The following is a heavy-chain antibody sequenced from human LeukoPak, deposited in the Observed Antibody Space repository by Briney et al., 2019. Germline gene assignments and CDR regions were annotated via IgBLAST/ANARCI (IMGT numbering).Heavy chain of an antibody. CDR3: ARDNPPDY. CDR1: GFTFSSSW. J-gene: IGHJ4*02. CDR2: IKQDGSEK. V-gene: IGHV3-7*03. Sequence: HAGGSLRLSCVASGFTFSSSWMSWVRQAPGKGLEWVANIKQDGSEKSYVESVRGRFTISRDNAKNSLYLRLNSLRAEDTALYYCARDNPPDYWGQGTLVTVSS.